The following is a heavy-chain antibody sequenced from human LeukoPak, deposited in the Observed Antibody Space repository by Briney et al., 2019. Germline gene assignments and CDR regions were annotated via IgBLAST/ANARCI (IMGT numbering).Heavy chain of an antibody. CDR1: GYTFTGYC. D-gene: IGHD3-16*01. J-gene: IGHJ4*02. CDR2: INPNSGGT. Sequence: ASVKVSCKASGYTFTGYCMHWVRQAPGQGLEWMGWINPNSGGTNYQGRVTMTRDTSISTAYMELSRLRSDDTAVYYCARGARASRFLDYWGQGTLVTVSS. CDR3: ARGARASRFLDY. V-gene: IGHV1-2*02.